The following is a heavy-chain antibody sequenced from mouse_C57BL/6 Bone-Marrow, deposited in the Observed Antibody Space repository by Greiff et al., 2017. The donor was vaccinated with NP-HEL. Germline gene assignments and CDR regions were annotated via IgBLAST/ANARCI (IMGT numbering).Heavy chain of an antibody. Sequence: QVQLKQSGAELARPGASVKMSCKASGYTFTSYTMHWVKQRPGQGLEWIGYINPSSGYTKYNQKFKDKATLTADKSSSTAYMQLSSLTSEDSAVYYCARPHSSGLGDYWGQGTTLTVSS. J-gene: IGHJ2*01. CDR3: ARPHSSGLGDY. V-gene: IGHV1-4*01. CDR2: INPSSGYT. CDR1: GYTFTSYT. D-gene: IGHD3-1*01.